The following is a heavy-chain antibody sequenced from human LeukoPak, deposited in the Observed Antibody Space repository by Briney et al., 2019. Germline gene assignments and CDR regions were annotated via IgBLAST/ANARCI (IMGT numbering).Heavy chain of an antibody. CDR3: AREGGYYGDYAFDY. Sequence: ASVKVSCKASGYTFTSYGISWVRQAPGHGLEWMGWISAYNGNTNYAQKLQGRVTMTTDTSTSTAYMELRSLRSDDTAVYHCAREGGYYGDYAFDYWGQGTLVTVSS. J-gene: IGHJ4*02. CDR2: ISAYNGNT. CDR1: GYTFTSYG. D-gene: IGHD4-17*01. V-gene: IGHV1-18*01.